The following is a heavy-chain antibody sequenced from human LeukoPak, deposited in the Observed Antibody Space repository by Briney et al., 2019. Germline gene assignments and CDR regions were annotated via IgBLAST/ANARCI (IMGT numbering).Heavy chain of an antibody. D-gene: IGHD6-13*01. CDR2: IGGNGYGT. J-gene: IGHJ4*02. CDR1: GFSFSSYA. V-gene: IGHV3-23*01. Sequence: PGGSLRLSCAAFGFSFSSYAMTWVRQAPGKGLEWVSSIGGNGYGTYYADSVTGRFIISRDNSDNMLFLQMNSLRADDTALYFCAKESGNSGTWPQNYFDFWGQGSLVTVSS. CDR3: AKESGNSGTWPQNYFDF.